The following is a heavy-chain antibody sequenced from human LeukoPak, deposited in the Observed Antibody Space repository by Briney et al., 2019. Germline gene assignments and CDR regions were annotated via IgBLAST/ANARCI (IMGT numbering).Heavy chain of an antibody. Sequence: GGSLRLSCAASGFPFSSYAMSWVRQAPGKGLEWVSAISSSGGSTNYADSVKGRFTISRDNSKNTLYLQMNSLRAEDTAVYYCAKGIGGQIAAANRWGQGILVTVSS. CDR2: ISSSGGST. V-gene: IGHV3-23*01. D-gene: IGHD6-13*01. CDR1: GFPFSSYA. CDR3: AKGIGGQIAAANR. J-gene: IGHJ4*02.